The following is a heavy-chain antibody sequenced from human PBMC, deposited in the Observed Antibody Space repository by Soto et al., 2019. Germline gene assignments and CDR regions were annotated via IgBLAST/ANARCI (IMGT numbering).Heavy chain of an antibody. CDR2: ISAYNGNT. CDR1: GYTFTSYG. J-gene: IGHJ5*02. Sequence: ASVKVSCKASGYTFTSYGTSWVRQAPGQGLEWMGWISAYNGNTNYAQKLQGRVTMTTDTSTSTAYMELRSLRSDDTAVYYCARETAVAPPFDPWGQGTLVTVSS. V-gene: IGHV1-18*01. CDR3: ARETAVAPPFDP. D-gene: IGHD6-19*01.